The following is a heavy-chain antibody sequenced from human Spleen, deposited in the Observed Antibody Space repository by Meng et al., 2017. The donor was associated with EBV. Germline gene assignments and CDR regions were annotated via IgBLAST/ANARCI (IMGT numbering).Heavy chain of an antibody. D-gene: IGHD3-10*01. CDR1: GGSISSYY. CDR2: IYYSGST. Sequence: QVQLQESGPGLVKPSEXLSLTCTVSGGSISSYYWSWIRQAPGKGLEWIGYIYYSGSTNYNPSLKSRVTISVDTSKNQFSLKLSSVTAADTAVYYCARLGDGGSGSPHEYWGQGTLVTVSA. J-gene: IGHJ4*02. V-gene: IGHV4-59*01. CDR3: ARLGDGGSGSPHEY.